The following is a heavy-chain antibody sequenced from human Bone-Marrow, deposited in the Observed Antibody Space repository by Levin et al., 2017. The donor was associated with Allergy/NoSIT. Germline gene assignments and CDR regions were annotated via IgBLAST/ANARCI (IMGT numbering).Heavy chain of an antibody. D-gene: IGHD1-26*01. J-gene: IGHJ3*01. CDR3: AKGQWSGSRGGAFDL. CDR2: VSGSAAIT. CDR1: GFTFSNYA. Sequence: GGSLRLSCAATGFTFSNYALSWVRQAPGKGLEWVSTVSGSAAITYYADSVKGRFTISRDNSKNTLYLQMNSLRAEDTAKYYCAKGQWSGSRGGAFDLWGQGTMITVSS. V-gene: IGHV3-23*01.